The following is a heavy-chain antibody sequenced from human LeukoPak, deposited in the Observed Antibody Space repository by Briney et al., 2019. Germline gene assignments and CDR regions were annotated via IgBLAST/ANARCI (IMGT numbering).Heavy chain of an antibody. CDR1: GFTFSSYS. Sequence: PGGSLRLSCAASGFTFSSYSMNWVRQAPGKGLEWVSSISSSSSYIYSAGSVKGRFTISRDNAKNSLYLPMNSLRAEDTAVYYCARVASGVAVANFDYWGQGTLVTVSS. V-gene: IGHV3-21*01. D-gene: IGHD6-19*01. J-gene: IGHJ4*02. CDR3: ARVASGVAVANFDY. CDR2: ISSSSSYI.